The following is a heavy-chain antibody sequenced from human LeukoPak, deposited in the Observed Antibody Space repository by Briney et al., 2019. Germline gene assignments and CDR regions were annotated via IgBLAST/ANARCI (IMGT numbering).Heavy chain of an antibody. V-gene: IGHV1-69*05. Sequence: SVKVSCKASGGTFSSYAISWVRQAPGQGLEWMGRIIPFFGTANYAQKFQGRVTITTDESTSTAYMELSSLRSEDTAVYYCAREGIRTVTTRRLDPWGQGTLVTVSS. CDR3: AREGIRTVTTRRLDP. CDR1: GGTFSSYA. CDR2: IIPFFGTA. D-gene: IGHD4-17*01. J-gene: IGHJ5*02.